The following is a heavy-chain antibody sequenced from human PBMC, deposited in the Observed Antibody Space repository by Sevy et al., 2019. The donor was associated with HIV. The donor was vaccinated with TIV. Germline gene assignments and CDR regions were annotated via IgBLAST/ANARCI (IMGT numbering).Heavy chain of an antibody. CDR3: AKRGGGHYDPDEIAYYFYYYNMDV. V-gene: IGHV3-23*01. D-gene: IGHD3-22*01. CDR2: ISGSGTRT. CDR1: GFSFDSYG. Sequence: GGSLRLSCAVSGFSFDSYGMTWVRQAPGKGLEWVSAISGSGTRTYYADSVKGRFIISRDNSKNTLDLQMNSLRAEDTGNYYCAKRGGGHYDPDEIAYYFYYYNMDVWGKGTTVTVSS. J-gene: IGHJ6*03.